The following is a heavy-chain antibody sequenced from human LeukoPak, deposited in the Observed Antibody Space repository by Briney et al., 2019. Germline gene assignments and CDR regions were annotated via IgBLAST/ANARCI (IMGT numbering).Heavy chain of an antibody. V-gene: IGHV4-59*01. CDR3: ARVSGIVGARRANWFDP. CDR1: GGSISSYY. J-gene: IGHJ5*02. Sequence: SETLSLTCTVSGGSISSYYWSWIRQPPGKGLEWIGYIYYSGSTNYNPSLKSRVTISVDTSKNQFSLKLSSVTAADTAVYYCARVSGIVGARRANWFDPWGQGTLVTASS. CDR2: IYYSGST. D-gene: IGHD1-26*01.